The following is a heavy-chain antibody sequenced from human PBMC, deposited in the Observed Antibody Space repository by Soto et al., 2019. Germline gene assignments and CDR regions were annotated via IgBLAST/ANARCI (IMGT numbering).Heavy chain of an antibody. CDR1: GYTFTSYG. D-gene: IGHD4-17*01. J-gene: IGHJ6*03. V-gene: IGHV1-18*01. Sequence: GASVKVSCKASGYTFTSYGISWVRQAPGQGLEWMGWISAYNGNTNYAQKLQGRVTMTTDTSTSTAYMELRSLRSDDTAVYYCARVYDFHDYGDYAPLYYYYMDVWGKGTTVTVSS. CDR3: ARVYDFHDYGDYAPLYYYYMDV. CDR2: ISAYNGNT.